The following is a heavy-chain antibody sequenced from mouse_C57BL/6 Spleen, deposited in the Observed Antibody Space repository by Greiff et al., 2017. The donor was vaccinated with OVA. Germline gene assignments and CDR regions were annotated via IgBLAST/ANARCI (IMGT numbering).Heavy chain of an antibody. CDR3: TRNYSSSYGYFDV. V-gene: IGHV6-6*01. CDR1: GFTFSDAW. Sequence: EVKLMESGGGLVQPGGSMKLSCAASGFTFSDAWMDWVRQSPEQGLEWVAEIRNKANNHATYYAESVKGRFTISRDDSKSSVYLQMNSLRAEDTGIYYCTRNYSSSYGYFDVWGTGTTVTVSS. CDR2: IRNKANNHAT. J-gene: IGHJ1*03. D-gene: IGHD1-1*01.